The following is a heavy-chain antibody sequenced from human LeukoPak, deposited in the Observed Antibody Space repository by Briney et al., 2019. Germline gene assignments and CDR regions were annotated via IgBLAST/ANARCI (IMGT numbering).Heavy chain of an antibody. CDR2: INTNTGNP. CDR1: GYTFTSYA. V-gene: IGHV7-4-1*02. CDR3: ARTMVRGGTHWFDP. Sequence: ASVKVSCKASGYTFTSYAMNWVRQAPGQGLEWMGWINTNTGNPTYAQGFTGRFVFSLDTSVSTAYLQISSLKAEDTAVHYCARTMVRGGTHWFDPWGQGTLVTVSS. J-gene: IGHJ5*02. D-gene: IGHD3-10*01.